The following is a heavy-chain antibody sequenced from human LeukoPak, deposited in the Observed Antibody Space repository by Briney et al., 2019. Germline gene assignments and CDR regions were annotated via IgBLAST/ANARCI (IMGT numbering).Heavy chain of an antibody. CDR1: GITLSNYG. CDR3: AKYHGRAAAGDY. Sequence: GGSLRLSCAVSGITLSNYGMSWVRQAPGKGLEWVAGMSGSGGGTNYADSVKGRFTISRDNPKNTLFLQMNSLRAEDTAVYYCAKYHGRAAAGDYWGQGTLVTVSS. D-gene: IGHD6-13*01. V-gene: IGHV3-23*01. J-gene: IGHJ4*02. CDR2: MSGSGGGT.